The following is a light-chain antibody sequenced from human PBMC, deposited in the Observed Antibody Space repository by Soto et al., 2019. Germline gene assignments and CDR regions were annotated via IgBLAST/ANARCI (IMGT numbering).Light chain of an antibody. Sequence: DIQMTPSPSSLSASVGDRVTITCQASQDIRKYLSWYQQKPGRAPKLLIYGASNLETGVPARFTGSGVGTDFTFTVSSLQPDDIATYYCQHYDHLPPFTFGPGTKVAIK. V-gene: IGKV1-33*01. CDR2: GAS. CDR1: QDIRKY. CDR3: QHYDHLPPFT. J-gene: IGKJ3*01.